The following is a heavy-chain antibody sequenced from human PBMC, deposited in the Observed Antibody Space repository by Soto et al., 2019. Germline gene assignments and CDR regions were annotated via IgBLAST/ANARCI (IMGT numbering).Heavy chain of an antibody. CDR1: GFSFNLYA. D-gene: IGHD3-22*01. CDR3: SRSLYYYDTEKYLGS. Sequence: QVQLVESGGGVVQPGGSLRLSCAASGFSFNLYAMHWVRQAPGKGLEWVAVISYEGGNRFYADSVKGRFTISRDNSRNTLYLHMDKLRAEDTAVYYCSRSLYYYDTEKYLGSWGQGTLLTVSS. CDR2: ISYEGGNR. J-gene: IGHJ4*02. V-gene: IGHV3-30-3*01.